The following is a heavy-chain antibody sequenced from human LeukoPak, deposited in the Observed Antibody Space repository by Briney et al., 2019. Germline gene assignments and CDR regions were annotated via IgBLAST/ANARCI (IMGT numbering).Heavy chain of an antibody. CDR3: ARGRSGGYFGY. D-gene: IGHD2-15*01. Sequence: PGGSLRLSCAASGFTVSSDYMSWVRQAPGKGLEWVSVIYSGGSTYYADSVKGRFTISRDNSKNTLYLQMNSLRAEDTAVYYCARGRSGGYFGYWGQGTLVTVSS. V-gene: IGHV3-53*01. CDR1: GFTVSSDY. J-gene: IGHJ4*02. CDR2: IYSGGST.